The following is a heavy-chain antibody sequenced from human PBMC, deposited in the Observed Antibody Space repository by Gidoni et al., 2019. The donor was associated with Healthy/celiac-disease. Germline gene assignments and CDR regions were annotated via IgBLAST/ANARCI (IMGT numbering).Heavy chain of an antibody. CDR1: GGTFSSYA. Sequence: QVQLVQSGAEVKKPGSSVKVSCKASGGTFSSYAISWVRQAPGQGLEWMGVIITIFGTANYAQKFQGRVTITADESTSTAYMELSGLRSEDTAVYYCARERLGIVVVPAAHYYYYGMDVWGQGTTVTVSS. CDR2: IITIFGTA. J-gene: IGHJ6*02. CDR3: ARERLGIVVVPAAHYYYYGMDV. D-gene: IGHD2-2*03. V-gene: IGHV1-69*01.